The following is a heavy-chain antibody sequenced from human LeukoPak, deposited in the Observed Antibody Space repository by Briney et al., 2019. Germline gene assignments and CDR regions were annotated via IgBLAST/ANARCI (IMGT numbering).Heavy chain of an antibody. V-gene: IGHV3-23*01. D-gene: IGHD4-17*01. CDR2: ISGSGGST. CDR3: AKDSGDSPEYFQH. J-gene: IGHJ1*01. Sequence: PGGSLRLPCAASGYTFSSYAMSWVRQAPGKGLEWVSAISGSGGSTYYADSVKGRFTISRDNSKNTLYLQMNSLRAEDTAVYYCAKDSGDSPEYFQHWGQGTLVTVSS. CDR1: GYTFSSYA.